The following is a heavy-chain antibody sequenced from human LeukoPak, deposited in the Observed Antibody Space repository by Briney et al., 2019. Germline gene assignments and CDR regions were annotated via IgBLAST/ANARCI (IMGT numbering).Heavy chain of an antibody. CDR2: ISGSGGST. D-gene: IGHD6-13*01. J-gene: IGHJ1*01. V-gene: IGHV3-23*01. CDR1: GFTFSSYA. Sequence: GGSLRLSCAASGFTFSSYAMSWVRQAPGKGLEWVSAISGSGGSTYYADSVKGRFTISRGNSKNTLFLQMNSLRAEDTAVYYCASAVSSSWYRPYEYFQHWGQGTLVTVSS. CDR3: ASAVSSSWYRPYEYFQH.